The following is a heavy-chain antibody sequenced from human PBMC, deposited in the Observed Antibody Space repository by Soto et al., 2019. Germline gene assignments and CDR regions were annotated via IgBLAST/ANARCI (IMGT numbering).Heavy chain of an antibody. CDR3: ARVDTVTVTSGMDV. Sequence: PGGALRLSCAASRFTFSSYGMHWVRQAPGKGLEWVAVIWYDGSNKYYADSVKGRFTISRDNSKNTLYLQMNSLRAEDTAVYYCARVDTVTVTSGMDVWGQGTTVTVSS. V-gene: IGHV3-33*01. CDR2: IWYDGSNK. J-gene: IGHJ6*02. CDR1: RFTFSSYG. D-gene: IGHD4-17*01.